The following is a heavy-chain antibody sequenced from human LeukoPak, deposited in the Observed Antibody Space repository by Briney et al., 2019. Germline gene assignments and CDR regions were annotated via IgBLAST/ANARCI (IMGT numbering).Heavy chain of an antibody. V-gene: IGHV4-34*01. CDR2: INHSGST. CDR1: GGSFSGYY. D-gene: IGHD3-10*01. Sequence: SETLSLTCAVYGGSFSGYYWSWIRQPPGKELEWIGEINHSGSTNYNPSLKSRVTISVDTSKNQFSLKLSSVTAADTAVYYCARGRLVRGVIIRAGHYFDYWGQGTLVTVSS. J-gene: IGHJ4*02. CDR3: ARGRLVRGVIIRAGHYFDY.